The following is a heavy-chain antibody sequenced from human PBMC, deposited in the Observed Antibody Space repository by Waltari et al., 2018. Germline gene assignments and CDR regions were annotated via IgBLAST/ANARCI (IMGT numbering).Heavy chain of an antibody. J-gene: IGHJ6*02. D-gene: IGHD2-21*01. V-gene: IGHV4-4*09. CDR2: VSSSGGT. CDR3: ARLPIPSYYYGMDV. Sequence: QVQLQESGPGLVKPSETLSLTCTVSGDSLKNYYWSWIRQPPGKGLDYIGYVSSSGGTNSNPSLKSRVTISLDTSKNQFSLKLSSVTAADTAVYYCARLPIPSYYYGMDVWGQGTTVTVSS. CDR1: GDSLKNYY.